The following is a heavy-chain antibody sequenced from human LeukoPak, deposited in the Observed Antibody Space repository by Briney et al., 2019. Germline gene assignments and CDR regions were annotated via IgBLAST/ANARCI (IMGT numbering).Heavy chain of an antibody. J-gene: IGHJ6*02. V-gene: IGHV3-33*08. CDR1: GFTFSSYG. CDR3: ARDSRIYCSSTSCNYYYYGMDV. D-gene: IGHD2-2*01. CDR2: IWYDGSNK. Sequence: GGSLRLSCAASGFTFSSYGMHWVRQAPGKGLEWVAVIWYDGSNKYYADSVKGRFTISRDNSKNTLYLQMNSLRAEDTAVYYCARDSRIYCSSTSCNYYYYGMDVWGQGTTVTVSS.